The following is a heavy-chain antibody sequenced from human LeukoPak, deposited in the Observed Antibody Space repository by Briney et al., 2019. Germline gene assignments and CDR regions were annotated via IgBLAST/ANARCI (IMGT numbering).Heavy chain of an antibody. CDR2: IYPGDSDT. CDR1: GYNFTSYW. D-gene: IGHD6-13*01. J-gene: IGHJ5*02. Sequence: GASLKISCKGSGYNFTSYWIGWVRQLPGKGLEWMGIIYPGDSDTRYSPSFQGQVTISADKSISTAYLRWSSLKASDTAMYYCARLGPGYSSSWYAFDPWGQGTLVTVSS. CDR3: ARLGPGYSSSWYAFDP. V-gene: IGHV5-51*01.